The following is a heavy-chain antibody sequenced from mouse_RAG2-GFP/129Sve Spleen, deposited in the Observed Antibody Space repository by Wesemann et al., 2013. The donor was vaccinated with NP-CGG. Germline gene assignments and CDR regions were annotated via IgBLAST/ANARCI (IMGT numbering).Heavy chain of an antibody. Sequence: QVQLQQPGAEQVKPGASVKLSCKASGYTFTSYWMHWVKQRPGQGLEWIGEINPSNGRTNYNEKFKSKATLTVDKSSSTAYMQLSSLTSEDSAVYYCARGWESYFDYWGAKGHHSHSLL. CDR3: ARGWESYFDY. V-gene: IGHV1S81*02. CDR1: GYTFTSYW. D-gene: IGHD1-1*02. CDR2: INPSNGRT. J-gene: IGHJ2*01.